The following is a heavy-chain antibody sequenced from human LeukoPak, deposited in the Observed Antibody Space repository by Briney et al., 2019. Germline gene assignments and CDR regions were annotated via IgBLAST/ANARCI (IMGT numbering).Heavy chain of an antibody. CDR2: ISYDGSHK. V-gene: IGHV3-30*03. CDR1: GFTFSDYN. D-gene: IGHD1-1*01. CDR3: ARVERSYYYYGMDV. J-gene: IGHJ6*02. Sequence: GGSLRLSCAASGFTFSDYNMHWVRQAPGKGLEWVAVISYDGSHKYYGDSVKGRFTVSRDNSKNTLNLQMNSLRAEDTALYYCARVERSYYYYGMDVWGQGTTVTVSS.